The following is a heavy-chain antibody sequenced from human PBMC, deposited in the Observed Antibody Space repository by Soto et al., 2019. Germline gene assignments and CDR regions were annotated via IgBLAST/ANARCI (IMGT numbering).Heavy chain of an antibody. CDR2: ISAYNGNA. Sequence: ASVKVSCKASGYTFTSYGISWVRQAPGQGLEWMGWISAYNGNANYAQKLQGRVTMTTDTSTSTAYMELRSLRSDDTAVYYCARDVWPSPGYSSGWYADYWGQGTLVTVSS. CDR1: GYTFTSYG. V-gene: IGHV1-18*01. J-gene: IGHJ4*02. D-gene: IGHD6-19*01. CDR3: ARDVWPSPGYSSGWYADY.